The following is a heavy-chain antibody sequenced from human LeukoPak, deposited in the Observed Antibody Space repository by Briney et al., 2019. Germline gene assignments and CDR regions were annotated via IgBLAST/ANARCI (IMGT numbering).Heavy chain of an antibody. D-gene: IGHD4-17*01. Sequence: PGGSLRLSCAASGFTFSTYWMHWVRQAPGKGLVWVSRSNTDGSSTTYADFVKGRFTISRDNAKNTLYLQMNSLRAEDTAVYYCARDRGYGDIYYIDVWGKGTTVTVYS. CDR1: GFTFSTYW. V-gene: IGHV3-74*01. CDR3: ARDRGYGDIYYIDV. J-gene: IGHJ6*03. CDR2: SNTDGSST.